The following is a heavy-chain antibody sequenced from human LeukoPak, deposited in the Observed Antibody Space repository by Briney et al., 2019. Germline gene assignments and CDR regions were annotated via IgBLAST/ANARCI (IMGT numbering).Heavy chain of an antibody. D-gene: IGHD3-22*01. CDR3: ARVDYYDSSGPPPDY. Sequence: ASVKVSCKASGYTFTGYYMHWVRQAPGQGLEWMGWINPNSGGTNYAQKFQGRVAMTRDTSISTAYMELSRLRSDDTAVYYCARVDYYDSSGPPPDYWGQGTLVTVSS. V-gene: IGHV1-2*02. CDR2: INPNSGGT. CDR1: GYTFTGYY. J-gene: IGHJ4*02.